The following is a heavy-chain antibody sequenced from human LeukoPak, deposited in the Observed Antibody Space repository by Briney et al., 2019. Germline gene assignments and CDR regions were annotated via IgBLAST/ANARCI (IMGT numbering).Heavy chain of an antibody. J-gene: IGHJ4*02. CDR3: ARGKLNSFDY. D-gene: IGHD1-1*01. Sequence: SQTLSLTCAISGDSVSSNSVAWNWIRQSPSRGLEWLGRTYYRSKWYNEYAGSVTGRVTVNPDTSKNQFSLQLNSVTPENTAVYYCARGKLNSFDYWGQGSQVTVSS. CDR2: TYYRSKWYN. CDR1: GDSVSSNSVA. V-gene: IGHV6-1*01.